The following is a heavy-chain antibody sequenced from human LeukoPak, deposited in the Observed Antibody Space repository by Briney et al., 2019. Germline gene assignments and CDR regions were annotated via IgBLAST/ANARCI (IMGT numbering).Heavy chain of an antibody. J-gene: IGHJ4*02. CDR3: TRSDCSSGRCPGFDN. V-gene: IGHV6-1*01. CDR2: TFYRSKWYN. D-gene: IGHD6-19*01. CDR1: GDTVSSNSAA. Sequence: SQTLSLTCAISGDTVSSNSAAWNWIRQSPSRGLEWLGRTFYRSKWYNDYVVSVKSRISINPDTSKNQFSLQLNSVTAEDTAVYYCTRSDCSSGRCPGFDNWGQGTLVTVSS.